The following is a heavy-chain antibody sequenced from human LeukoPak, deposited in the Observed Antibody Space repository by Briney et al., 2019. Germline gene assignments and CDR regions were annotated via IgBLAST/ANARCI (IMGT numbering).Heavy chain of an antibody. CDR2: ISSSGSTI. CDR3: ARDKKDYDYVWGSYRPLDY. Sequence: GGSLRLSCAASGFTFSDYYMSWIRQAPGKGLEWVSYISSSGSTIYYADSVKGRFTISRDNAKNSLYLRMNSLRAEDTAVYYCARDKKDYDYVWGSYRPLDYWGQGTLVTVSS. V-gene: IGHV3-11*04. CDR1: GFTFSDYY. D-gene: IGHD3-16*02. J-gene: IGHJ4*02.